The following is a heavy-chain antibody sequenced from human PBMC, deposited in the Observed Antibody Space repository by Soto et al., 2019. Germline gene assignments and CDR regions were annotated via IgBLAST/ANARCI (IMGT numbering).Heavy chain of an antibody. J-gene: IGHJ6*02. D-gene: IGHD2-15*01. V-gene: IGHV1-18*01. Sequence: QVQLVQSGAEVKKPGASVKVSCKASGYTFTSYGISWVRQAPGQGLEWMGWISAYNGNTNYAQKLQGRVTMTTDTSTSTAYMELRSLISDDTAVYYCATNLGYCSGGSCYHENYYYYGMDVWGQGTTVTVSS. CDR2: ISAYNGNT. CDR3: ATNLGYCSGGSCYHENYYYYGMDV. CDR1: GYTFTSYG.